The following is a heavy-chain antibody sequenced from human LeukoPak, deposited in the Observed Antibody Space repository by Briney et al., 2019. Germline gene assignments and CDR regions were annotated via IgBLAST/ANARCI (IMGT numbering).Heavy chain of an antibody. D-gene: IGHD3-22*01. J-gene: IGHJ4*02. Sequence: GGSLRLSCAASGFTVSTNGMTWVRQAPGRGLEWVSAIYGGSSTHYADPVKGGFIISRHNSKNTLYLQMNTLRAEDTAVYYCASYYDTSGHYVDYWGQGTLVSVSS. CDR1: GFTVSTNG. CDR2: IYGGSST. V-gene: IGHV3-66*01. CDR3: ASYYDTSGHYVDY.